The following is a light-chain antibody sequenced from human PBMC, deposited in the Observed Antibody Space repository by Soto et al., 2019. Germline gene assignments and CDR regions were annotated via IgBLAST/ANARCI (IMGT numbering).Light chain of an antibody. CDR1: HDIRNY. V-gene: IGKV1-33*01. J-gene: IGKJ4*01. CDR2: DAS. CDR3: QQSYSSLVT. Sequence: DTQMTQSPSSLSASVGDRVTITCQASHDIRNYLNWYQQRPGRAPKLLIYDASNLETGVPTRFSGSASGTDFTFTINDVQPEDSATYYCQQSYSSLVTFGAGTKVEIK.